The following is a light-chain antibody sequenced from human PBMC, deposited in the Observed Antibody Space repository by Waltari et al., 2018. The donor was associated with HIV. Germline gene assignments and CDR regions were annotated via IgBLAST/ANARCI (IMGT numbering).Light chain of an antibody. Sequence: QSVLTQPPSASGTPGQRVTISCSGSSSNIGSNYIYWYQQLPGTAPKLLIYRNNQRPSGVPDRFSGSKSGTSASLAISGLRSEDEADYSCAAWDDSLSGWVFGGGTK. CDR1: SSNIGSNY. V-gene: IGLV1-47*01. CDR3: AAWDDSLSGWV. CDR2: RNN. J-gene: IGLJ3*02.